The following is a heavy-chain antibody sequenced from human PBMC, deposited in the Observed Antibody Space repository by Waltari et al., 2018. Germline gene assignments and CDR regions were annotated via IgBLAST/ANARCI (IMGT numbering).Heavy chain of an antibody. CDR3: AKDLNQWFGELRGGY. J-gene: IGHJ4*02. Sequence: EVQLLESGGGLVQPGGSLRLSCAASGFSFSTYALSWVRQAPGKGLEWVSGISGRGGSTYYADSVKGRFTISRDNSKNTVYLQMSSLRAEDTAVYYCAKDLNQWFGELRGGYWGQGTLVTVSS. CDR2: ISGRGGST. V-gene: IGHV3-23*01. CDR1: GFSFSTYA. D-gene: IGHD3-10*01.